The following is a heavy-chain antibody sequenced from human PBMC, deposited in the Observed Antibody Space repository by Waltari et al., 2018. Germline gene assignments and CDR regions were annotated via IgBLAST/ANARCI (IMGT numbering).Heavy chain of an antibody. V-gene: IGHV4-39*01. Sequence: QLQLQESGPGLVKPSETLSLTCTVSGGSISSSSYYWGWIRQPPGKGLEWIGSIYYSGSTYYNPSLKSRVTISVDTSKNQFSLKLSSVTAADTAVYYCARLWHCGGDCLLDPEALIGAFDIWGQGTMVTVSS. CDR2: IYYSGST. D-gene: IGHD2-21*01. CDR1: GGSISSSSYY. J-gene: IGHJ3*02. CDR3: ARLWHCGGDCLLDPEALIGAFDI.